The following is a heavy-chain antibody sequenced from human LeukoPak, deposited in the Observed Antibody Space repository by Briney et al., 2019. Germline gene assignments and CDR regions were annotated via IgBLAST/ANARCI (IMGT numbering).Heavy chain of an antibody. V-gene: IGHV4-4*02. CDR1: GGSISSSNW. CDR2: IYHSGST. D-gene: IGHD3-9*01. CDR3: ARDHKDYDILTGYYIGFGWFDP. Sequence: SETLSLTCAVSGGSISSSNWWSWVRQPPGKGLEWIGEIYHSGSTNYNPSLKSRVTISVDKSKHQFSLKLSSVTAADTAVYYCARDHKDYDILTGYYIGFGWFDPWGQGTLVTVSS. J-gene: IGHJ5*02.